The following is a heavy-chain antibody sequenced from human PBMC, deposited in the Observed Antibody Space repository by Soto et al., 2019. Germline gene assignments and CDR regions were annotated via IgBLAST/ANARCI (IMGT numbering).Heavy chain of an antibody. V-gene: IGHV3-7*01. Sequence: GSLRLSCAASGFTFSSYWMSWVRQAPGKGLEWVANIKQDGSNKYYADSVKGRFTISRDNSKNTLYLQMNSLRAEDTAVYYCAKVYDFWSGYSRGAYYYGMAVWAQGTPVPVSS. J-gene: IGHJ6*02. CDR2: IKQDGSNK. D-gene: IGHD3-3*01. CDR1: GFTFSSYW. CDR3: AKVYDFWSGYSRGAYYYGMAV.